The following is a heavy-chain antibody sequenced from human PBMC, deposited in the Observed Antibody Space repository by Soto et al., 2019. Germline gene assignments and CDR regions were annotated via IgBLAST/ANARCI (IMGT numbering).Heavy chain of an antibody. Sequence: EVQLVESGGGLVQPGGSLRLSCATSGFNFSNYWMHWVRQAPGRGLVWVSRINSDGSGTSYADSVKGRLTISRDNAKNTVYLQMNSLRVEDTAVYYCARDRVYYDSSGYYQDYGMDVWGQGTTVTVSS. V-gene: IGHV3-74*01. CDR2: INSDGSGT. J-gene: IGHJ6*02. CDR1: GFNFSNYW. D-gene: IGHD3-22*01. CDR3: ARDRVYYDSSGYYQDYGMDV.